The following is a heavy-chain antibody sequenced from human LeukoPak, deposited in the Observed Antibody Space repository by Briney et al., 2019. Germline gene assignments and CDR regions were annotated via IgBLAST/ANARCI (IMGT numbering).Heavy chain of an antibody. CDR3: ARPRGSGSGGYYDF. Sequence: PGVSLRRSCAACGCTVRTYWMDLGGQAPGKELVLVSRINSDVSNTNYADSVKGRFTISRDNARNTLYLKMNSLRAEDTAVYYCARPRGSGSGGYYDFWGQGTLVTVSS. J-gene: IGHJ4*02. CDR1: GCTVRTYW. D-gene: IGHD3-10*01. CDR2: INSDVSNT. V-gene: IGHV3-74*01.